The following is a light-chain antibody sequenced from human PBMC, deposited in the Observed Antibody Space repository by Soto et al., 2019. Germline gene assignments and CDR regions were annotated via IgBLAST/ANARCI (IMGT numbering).Light chain of an antibody. CDR3: QQYNRYPLT. Sequence: DIQMTQSPSTLSASVGDRVTITCRASQSFSTWLAWYQQKPGKAPKLLIYDASSLESGVPSRFSGSGSGTEFTLTISSLQPDDFETYYCQQYNRYPLTFGGRTKVDIX. CDR1: QSFSTW. CDR2: DAS. V-gene: IGKV1-5*01. J-gene: IGKJ4*01.